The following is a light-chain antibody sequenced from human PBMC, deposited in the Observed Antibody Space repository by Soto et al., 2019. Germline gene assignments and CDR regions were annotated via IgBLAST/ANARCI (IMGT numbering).Light chain of an antibody. CDR3: QVWDSSSDHSVV. CDR2: YDS. Sequence: SYELTQPPSVSVAPGKTARITCGGNNIGSKSVHWYQQKPGQAPVLVIYYDSDRPSGIPERFSGSTSGNTATLTISRVEAGDEADYYCQVWDSSSDHSVVFGGGTQLTVL. V-gene: IGLV3-21*04. J-gene: IGLJ2*01. CDR1: NIGSKS.